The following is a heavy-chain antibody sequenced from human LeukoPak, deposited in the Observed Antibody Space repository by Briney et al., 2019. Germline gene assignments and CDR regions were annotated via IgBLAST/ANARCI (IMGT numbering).Heavy chain of an antibody. CDR3: ERFQGAHY. J-gene: IGHJ4*02. CDR1: GFTFSSYS. CDR2: ISSSSTYI. D-gene: IGHD4/OR15-4a*01. Sequence: GGSLRLSCAASGFTFSSYSMNWVRQAPGMGLEWVSSISSSSTYIYYADSVKGRFTISRDNTKNSLYLQMNSLRAEDTAVYYCERFQGAHYWGQGTLVTVSS. V-gene: IGHV3-21*01.